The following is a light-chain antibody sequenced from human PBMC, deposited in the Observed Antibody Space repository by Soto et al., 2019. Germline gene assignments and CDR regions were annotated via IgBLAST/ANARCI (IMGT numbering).Light chain of an antibody. CDR1: SSNIGNNY. J-gene: IGLJ1*01. V-gene: IGLV1-51*01. Sequence: QSVLTQPPSVSAAPGQKVTIFCSGSSSNIGNNYVSWYQQLPGTAPKLRIYDNNKRPSGIPDRFSGSKSGTSATLGITGLQAGDDADYYCGTWDSSLSAYVFGTGTKVTVL. CDR2: DNN. CDR3: GTWDSSLSAYV.